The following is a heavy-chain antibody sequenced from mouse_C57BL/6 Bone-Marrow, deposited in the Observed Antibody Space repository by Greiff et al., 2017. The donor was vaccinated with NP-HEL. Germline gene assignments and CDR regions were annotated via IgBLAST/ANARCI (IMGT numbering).Heavy chain of an antibody. J-gene: IGHJ3*01. CDR2: IDPSDSYT. D-gene: IGHD1-1*01. CDR3: AREGTTVAGWFAY. V-gene: IGHV1-69*01. CDR1: GYTFTSYW. Sequence: QVQLQQSGAELVMPGASVKLSCKASGYTFTSYWMHWVKQRPGQGLEWIGEIDPSDSYTNYNQKFKGKSTLTVDKSSSTAYMQLSSLTSEDSAVYDCAREGTTVAGWFAYWGQGTLVTVSA.